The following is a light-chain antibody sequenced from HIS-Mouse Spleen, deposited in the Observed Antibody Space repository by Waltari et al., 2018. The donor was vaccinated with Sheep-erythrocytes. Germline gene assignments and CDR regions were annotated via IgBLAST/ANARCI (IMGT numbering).Light chain of an antibody. V-gene: IGLV3-21*02. CDR1: NIGSKS. Sequence: SYVLTQPPSVSVAPGQTARITCGGNNIGSKSVQWYQQKPGQAPVLVVSGDRDRPSGSPERLSGSNSGNTATLTISRVEAGDEADYYCQVWDSSSDHPYVFGTGTKVTVL. CDR2: GDR. CDR3: QVWDSSSDHPYV. J-gene: IGLJ1*01.